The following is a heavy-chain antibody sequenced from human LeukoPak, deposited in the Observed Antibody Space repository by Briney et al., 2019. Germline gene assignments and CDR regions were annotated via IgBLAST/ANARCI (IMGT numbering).Heavy chain of an antibody. Sequence: PSETLSLTCTVSGGSISSYHWSWIRQPAGKGLEWIGRIYTSGSTNYNPSLKSRVTMSVDTSKNQFSLKLSSVTAADTAVYYCASGGYSSGSSTSWFDPWGQGTLVTVSS. V-gene: IGHV4-4*07. J-gene: IGHJ5*02. D-gene: IGHD6-19*01. CDR1: GGSISSYH. CDR3: ASGGYSSGSSTSWFDP. CDR2: IYTSGST.